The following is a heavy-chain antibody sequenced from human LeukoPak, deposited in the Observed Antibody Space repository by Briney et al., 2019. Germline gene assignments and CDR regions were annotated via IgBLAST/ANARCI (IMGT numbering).Heavy chain of an antibody. J-gene: IGHJ4*02. Sequence: GGSLRLSCAASGFTFSSYSMNWVRHAPGKGLEWVSSISSSSSYIYYADSVKGRFTISRDNAKNSLYLQMNSLRAEDTAVYYCAGVSTFGGVIVSFWDYWGQGTLVTVSS. CDR1: GFTFSSYS. CDR3: AGVSTFGGVIVSFWDY. D-gene: IGHD3-16*02. V-gene: IGHV3-21*01. CDR2: ISSSSSYI.